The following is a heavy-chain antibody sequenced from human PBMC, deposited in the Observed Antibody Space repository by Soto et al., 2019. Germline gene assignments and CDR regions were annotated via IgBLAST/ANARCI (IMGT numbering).Heavy chain of an antibody. CDR2: IIPIFGTA. CDR3: AREVSYSGYDFNYYYYYGMDV. CDR1: GGTFSSYA. V-gene: IGHV1-69*01. D-gene: IGHD5-12*01. J-gene: IGHJ6*02. Sequence: QVQLVQSGAEVKKPGSSVKVSCKASGGTFSSYAISWVRQAPGQGLEWMGGIIPIFGTANYAQKFQGRVTIPADESTSTAYMELSSLRSEDTAVYYCAREVSYSGYDFNYYYYYGMDVWGQGTTVTVSS.